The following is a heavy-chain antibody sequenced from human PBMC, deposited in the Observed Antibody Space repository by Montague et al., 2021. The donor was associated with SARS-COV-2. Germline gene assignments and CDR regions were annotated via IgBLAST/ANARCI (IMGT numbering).Heavy chain of an antibody. CDR3: VRNIGWYSHDR. CDR1: GDSISRYY. J-gene: IGHJ5*02. V-gene: IGHV4-59*08. Sequence: SETLSLTCTVFGDSISRYYWTWIRQSPGRGLEWIGYIYKSEKTNYNPSLKSRVTISEDTSKNQFSLKLRSVTAADTAVYYCVRNIGWYSHDRWGQGTLVTVSS. CDR2: IYKSEKT. D-gene: IGHD6-19*01.